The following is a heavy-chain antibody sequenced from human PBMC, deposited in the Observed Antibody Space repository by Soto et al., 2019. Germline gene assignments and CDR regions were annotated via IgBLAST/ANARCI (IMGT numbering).Heavy chain of an antibody. CDR1: GGSFSGYY. CDR3: ARGYCSSTSCLRDYGMDV. J-gene: IGHJ6*02. V-gene: IGHV4-34*01. D-gene: IGHD2-2*01. CDR2: INHSGST. Sequence: LSLTCAVYGGSFSGYYWSWIRQPPGKGLEWIGEINHSGSTNYNPSLKSRVTISVDTSKNQFSLKLSSVTAADTAVYYCARGYCSSTSCLRDYGMDVWGQGTTVTVSS.